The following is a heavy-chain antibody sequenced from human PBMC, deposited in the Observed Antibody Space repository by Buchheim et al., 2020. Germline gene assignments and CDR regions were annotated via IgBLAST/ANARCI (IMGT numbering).Heavy chain of an antibody. CDR1: GGSLSGQS. D-gene: IGHD1-26*01. CDR2: VSHSRGT. CDR3: AREAVGAIPFDY. V-gene: IGHV4-34*01. J-gene: IGHJ4*02. Sequence: QEQLQQWGARLLKPSETLFLTCTVNGGSLSGQSWTWIRQPPGKGLEWIGEVSHSRGTNYNSSLKSRLTISLDSSRTQFSLRLDSVTAADTGVYYCAREAVGAIPFDYWGQGTL.